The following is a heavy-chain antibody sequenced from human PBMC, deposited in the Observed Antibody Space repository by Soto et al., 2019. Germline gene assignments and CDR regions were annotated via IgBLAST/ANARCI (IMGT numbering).Heavy chain of an antibody. CDR3: ARIMITWGGVSALDAFDM. D-gene: IGHD3-16*01. V-gene: IGHV2-5*02. CDR2: IYWDDDR. J-gene: IGHJ3*02. Sequence: QITLKESGPTLVNPTQTLTLTCSFSGFSLSTSRVGVAWIRQPPGKALEWLAIIYWDDDRRYSPSLKTRLAITKDTSKNQVVLTMTNLDPGDTATYYCARIMITWGGVSALDAFDMWGQGTMVTVSS. CDR1: GFSLSTSRVG.